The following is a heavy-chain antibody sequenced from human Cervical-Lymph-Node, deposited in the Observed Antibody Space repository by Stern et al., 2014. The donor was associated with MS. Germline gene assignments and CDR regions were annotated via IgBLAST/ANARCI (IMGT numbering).Heavy chain of an antibody. J-gene: IGHJ4*02. D-gene: IGHD1/OR15-1a*01. CDR1: GFTFSSYW. Sequence: EVQLVESGGGLVQPGGSQRLSCVASGFTFSSYWMHWVRQAPGKGLVWVSRINEEKSSTSYADSVKGRFTISRDNAKNTLYLQMNSLRAEDTAVYYCARGYDWNMYDYWGQGTLVTVSS. CDR3: ARGYDWNMYDY. V-gene: IGHV3-74*02. CDR2: INEEKSST.